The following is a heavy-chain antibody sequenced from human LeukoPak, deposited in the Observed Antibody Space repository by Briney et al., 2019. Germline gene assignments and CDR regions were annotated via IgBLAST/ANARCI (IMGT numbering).Heavy chain of an antibody. CDR2: INPNSGGT. J-gene: IGHJ6*03. D-gene: IGHD3-22*01. CDR1: GYTFTGYY. CDR3: ARSYDSSGYWVFYYYMDV. V-gene: IGHV1-2*02. Sequence: ASVKVSCKASGYTFTGYYMHWVRQAPGQGLEWMGWINPNSGGTNYAQKFQGRVTMTRDTSISTAYMELSRLRSDDTTVYYCARSYDSSGYWVFYYYMDVWGKGTTVTISS.